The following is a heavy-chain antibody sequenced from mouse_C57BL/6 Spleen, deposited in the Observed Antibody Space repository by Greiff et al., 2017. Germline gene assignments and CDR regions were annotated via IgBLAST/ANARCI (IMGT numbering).Heavy chain of an antibody. V-gene: IGHV1-82*01. CDR2: IYPGDGDT. Sequence: QVQLKESGPELVKPGASVKISCKASGYAFSSSWMNWVKQRPGKGLEWIGRIYPGDGDTNYNGKFKGNATLTADKSSSTPYMQLSSLTSEDSAVYFCARDGNYCFFDYWGQGTTLTVSS. CDR3: ARDGNYCFFDY. D-gene: IGHD2-1*01. J-gene: IGHJ2*01. CDR1: GYAFSSSW.